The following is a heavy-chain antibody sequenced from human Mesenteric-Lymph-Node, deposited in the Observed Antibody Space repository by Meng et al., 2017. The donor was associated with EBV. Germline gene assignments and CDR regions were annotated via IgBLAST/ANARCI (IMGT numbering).Heavy chain of an antibody. V-gene: IGHV4-39*07. CDR2: IYYSGKT. CDR1: GGSISSSSYY. Sequence: QLRESGPGLVRPSETLSLTCKVFGGSISSSSYYWGWIRQPPGKGLEWIGSIYYSGKTYYNPSLKSRVTISVDTSKIQFSLKVNAVTAADTAVYYCARGITMVRGWFDPWGQGTLVTVSS. J-gene: IGHJ5*02. CDR3: ARGITMVRGWFDP. D-gene: IGHD3-10*01.